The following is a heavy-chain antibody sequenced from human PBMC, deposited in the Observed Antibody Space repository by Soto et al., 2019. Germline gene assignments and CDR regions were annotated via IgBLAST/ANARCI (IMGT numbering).Heavy chain of an antibody. J-gene: IGHJ5*02. Sequence: TLSLTCTVSGGSISSGDYYWSWIRQPPGKGLEWIGYIYYSGSTYYNPSLKSRVTISVDTSKNQFSLKLSSVTAADTAVYYCARENPPLNWFVPGGQGTLVTVSS. V-gene: IGHV4-30-4*01. CDR3: ARENPPLNWFVP. CDR1: GGSISSGDYY. CDR2: IYYSGST.